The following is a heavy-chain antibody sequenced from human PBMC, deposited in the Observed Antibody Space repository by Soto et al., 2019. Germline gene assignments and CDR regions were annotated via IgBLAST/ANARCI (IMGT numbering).Heavy chain of an antibody. CDR3: ARGSRDSYPGSRIFDL. CDR2: TTDTDGDR. V-gene: IGHV3-23*01. CDR1: GITFRSRA. D-gene: IGHD3-10*01. Sequence: EEPLLESGGDLVQPGGSLRLSCVASGITFRSRAMRWVRQAPGEGLEWVSTTTDTDGDRKYADSVRGRFTISRDNSKNTLDFQIGSLRAEDSAVYFCARGSRDSYPGSRIFDLWGRGTRVTVSS. J-gene: IGHJ4*02.